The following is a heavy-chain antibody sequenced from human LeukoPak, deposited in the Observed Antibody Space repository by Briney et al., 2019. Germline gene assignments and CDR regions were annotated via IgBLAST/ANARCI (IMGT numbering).Heavy chain of an antibody. CDR3: ARDSDYGRYYSDY. Sequence: SVKVSCKASGCTFTSYAISWVRQAPGQGLEWMGGIIPIFGTANYAQKFQGRVTFTVDASTSTAYLQLNSLRSEDTAVYYCARDSDYGRYYSDYWGQGTRVTVSS. CDR2: IIPIFGTA. D-gene: IGHD3-16*01. CDR1: GCTFTSYA. V-gene: IGHV1-69*13. J-gene: IGHJ4*02.